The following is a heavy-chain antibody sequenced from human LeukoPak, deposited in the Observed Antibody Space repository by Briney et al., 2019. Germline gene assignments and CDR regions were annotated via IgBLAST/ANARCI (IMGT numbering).Heavy chain of an antibody. CDR3: AKESGDDSSGYYEVFDY. D-gene: IGHD3-22*01. CDR2: ISGTGGST. J-gene: IGHJ4*02. V-gene: IGHV3-23*01. CDR1: GFTFTSYD. Sequence: PGGSLRLSCTASGFTFTSYDMSWARQAPGKGLEWVSVISGTGGSTNHADSVKGRFTISRDNSKNTLYLQMNSLRAEDTAVYYCAKESGDDSSGYYEVFDYWGQGTLVTVSS.